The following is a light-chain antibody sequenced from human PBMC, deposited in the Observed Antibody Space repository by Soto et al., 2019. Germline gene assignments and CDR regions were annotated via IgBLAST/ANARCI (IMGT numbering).Light chain of an antibody. V-gene: IGKV1-33*01. J-gene: IGKJ3*01. CDR3: QKHDGVPL. CDR1: QDVSNH. Sequence: IRRTQSTSSLSPPVGARVTITFQASQDVSNHLNWYQQKPGKAPNLLIYDAADLETGVPSRFSGGGSGTFFSFTINSLQPDDIATYYCQKHDGVPLFGPGTKVDIK. CDR2: DAA.